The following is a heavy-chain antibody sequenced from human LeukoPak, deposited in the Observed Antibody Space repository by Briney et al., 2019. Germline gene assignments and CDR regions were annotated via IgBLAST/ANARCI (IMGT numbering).Heavy chain of an antibody. J-gene: IGHJ4*02. V-gene: IGHV1-2*02. CDR1: GGTFSRYA. CDR2: INPNSGDT. CDR3: AREGSYAYSFHPPFDY. Sequence: GASVKVSCKASGGTFSRYAISWVRQVPGQGLEWMGWINPNSGDTGCAQKFQGRVTMTRDTSITTAYMDLSRLTSDDTAMYYCAREGSYAYSFHPPFDYWGQGTLVTVSS. D-gene: IGHD3-10*01.